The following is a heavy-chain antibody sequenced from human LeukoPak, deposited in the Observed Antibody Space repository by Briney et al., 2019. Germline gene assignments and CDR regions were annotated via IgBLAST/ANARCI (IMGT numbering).Heavy chain of an antibody. CDR2: ISYDGSNK. CDR1: GFTFSSYG. J-gene: IGHJ4*02. V-gene: IGHV3-30*03. Sequence: GGSLRLSCAASGFTFSSYGMHWVRQAPGKGLEGVAVISYDGSNKYYADSVKGRFTISRENSKNTLYLQMNSLRAEDTAVYYCAAYSSGWYSDYWGPGNPGHRLL. CDR3: AAYSSGWYSDY. D-gene: IGHD6-19*01.